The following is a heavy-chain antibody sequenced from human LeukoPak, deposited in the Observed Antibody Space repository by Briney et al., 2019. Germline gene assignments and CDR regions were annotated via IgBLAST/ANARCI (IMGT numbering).Heavy chain of an antibody. D-gene: IGHD3-9*01. J-gene: IGHJ4*02. CDR2: ISGDEITA. CDR3: ARDFDWESGH. Sequence: GGSLRLSCAASGLTFSSFWIHWVRQAPGEGLVWVSRISGDEITANYADSVKGRFTVSRDNAKSTLYLQMNSLSAEDTAVYYCARDFDWESGHWGQGTLVTVSS. V-gene: IGHV3-74*01. CDR1: GLTFSSFW.